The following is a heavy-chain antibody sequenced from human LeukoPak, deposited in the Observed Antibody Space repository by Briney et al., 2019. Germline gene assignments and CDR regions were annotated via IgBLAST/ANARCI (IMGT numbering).Heavy chain of an antibody. CDR2: ISYDGSNK. Sequence: QPGGSLRLSCAASGFTFSSYAMHWVRQAPGKGLEWVAVISYDGSNKYYAGSVKGRFTISRDNSKNTLYLQMNSLRADDTAVYYCARGAPDILTRLDYWGQGTLVAVSS. V-gene: IGHV3-30-3*01. CDR1: GFTFSSYA. D-gene: IGHD3-9*01. J-gene: IGHJ4*02. CDR3: ARGAPDILTRLDY.